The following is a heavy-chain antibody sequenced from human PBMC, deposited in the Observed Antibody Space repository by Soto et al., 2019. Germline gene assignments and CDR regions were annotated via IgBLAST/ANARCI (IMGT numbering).Heavy chain of an antibody. CDR1: GGSISSSSYY. CDR3: ARIHYSNYVPFY. CDR2: IYYSGST. J-gene: IGHJ4*01. Sequence: SETLSLTCTVSGGSISSSSYYWGWIRQPPGKGLEWIGSIYYSGSTYYNPSLKSRVTISVDTSKNQFSLKLSSVTAADTAVYYCARIHYSNYVPFYRGHGTLVTVSS. V-gene: IGHV4-39*01. D-gene: IGHD4-4*01.